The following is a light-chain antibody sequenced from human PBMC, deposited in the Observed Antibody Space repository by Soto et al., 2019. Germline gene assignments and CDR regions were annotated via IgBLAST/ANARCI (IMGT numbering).Light chain of an antibody. V-gene: IGKV2D-29*02. CDR3: MQSIELPLA. CDR1: RSLLHSDGKTY. CDR2: EDS. Sequence: DVVMIQTPLSLSVTPGQPASISCKSSRSLLHSDGKTYLYWYLQKPGQSPQLLIYEDSNRLSGVPDRFSGSGSGTDFTLKLSRVEAEDVGVYYCMQSIELPLAFGQGTRLEIQ. J-gene: IGKJ5*01.